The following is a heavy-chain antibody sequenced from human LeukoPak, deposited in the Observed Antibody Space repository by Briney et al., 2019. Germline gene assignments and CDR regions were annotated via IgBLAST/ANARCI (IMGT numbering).Heavy chain of an antibody. J-gene: IGHJ4*02. D-gene: IGHD3-22*01. CDR2: ISGSGGST. CDR1: GFTFSSYA. Sequence: GGSLRLSCAASGFTFSSYAMSWVRQAPGKGLEWVSAISGSGGSTYYADSVKGRFTISRDNSKNTLYLQMNGLRAEDTAVYYCAKDSPLGYYDSSGYLDYWGRGTLVTVSS. CDR3: AKDSPLGYYDSSGYLDY. V-gene: IGHV3-23*01.